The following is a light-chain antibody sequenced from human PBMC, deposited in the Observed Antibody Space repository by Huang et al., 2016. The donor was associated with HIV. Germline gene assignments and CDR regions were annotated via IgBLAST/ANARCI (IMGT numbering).Light chain of an antibody. V-gene: IGKV1-NL1*01. J-gene: IGKJ1*01. CDR2: GAS. Sequence: DIQMTQSPSSLSASVGDRVTITCRASQGIGNSLAWYQQKPGKAPNLLLLGASRWESGVPSRFSGSGSGTDYTLTISSLQPEDFATYYCQQYYSKPQTFGQGTKVEIK. CDR1: QGIGNS. CDR3: QQYYSKPQT.